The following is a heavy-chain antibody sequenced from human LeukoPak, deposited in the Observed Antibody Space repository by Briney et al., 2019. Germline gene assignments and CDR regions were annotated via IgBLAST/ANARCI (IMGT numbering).Heavy chain of an antibody. D-gene: IGHD1-26*01. J-gene: IGHJ6*03. CDR2: IYYSGST. V-gene: IGHV4-59*01. CDR3: ARRASGSSRYYYYYYMDV. Sequence: SETLSLTCTVSGGSISSYYWSWIRQPPGKGLEWIGYIYYSGSTNYNPSLKSRVTISVDTSKNQFSLKLNSVTAADTAVYYCARRASGSSRYYYYYYMDVWGKGTTVTVSS. CDR1: GGSISSYY.